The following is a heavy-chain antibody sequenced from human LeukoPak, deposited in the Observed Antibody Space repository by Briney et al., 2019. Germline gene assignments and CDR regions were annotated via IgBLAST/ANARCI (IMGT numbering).Heavy chain of an antibody. CDR3: ARAYYDFWSGYSYYFDY. CDR1: GFTFSSYW. V-gene: IGHV3-7*04. D-gene: IGHD3-3*01. J-gene: IGHJ4*02. CDR2: IKQDGSEK. Sequence: PGGSLRLSCAASGFTFSSYWVSWVRQAPGKGLEWVANIKQDGSEKYYVDSVKGRFTISRDNAKNSLYLQMNSLRAEDTAVYYCARAYYDFWSGYSYYFDYWGQGTLVTVSS.